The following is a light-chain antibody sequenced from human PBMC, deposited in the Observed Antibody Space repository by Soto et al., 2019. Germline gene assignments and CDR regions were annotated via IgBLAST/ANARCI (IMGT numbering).Light chain of an antibody. J-gene: IGKJ2*01. Sequence: DVVMTQSPLSLPVTLGQPASISCRSSQSLVYSDGNTYLNWFQQRPGQSPRRLIYKVSNRDSGVPDRMSGSEPGTVFTLKISRVEAEDVWVYYCMQGTHGPRMYTFGKGTKLE. CDR1: QSLVYSDGNTY. CDR3: MQGTHGPRMYT. CDR2: KVS. V-gene: IGKV2-30*01.